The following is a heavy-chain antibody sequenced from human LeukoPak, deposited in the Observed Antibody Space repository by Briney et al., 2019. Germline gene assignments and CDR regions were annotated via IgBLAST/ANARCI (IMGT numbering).Heavy chain of an antibody. V-gene: IGHV3-48*03. CDR2: ISSSGSTI. D-gene: IGHD3-9*01. Sequence: GGSLRLSYAASGFTFSSYEMNWVRQAPGKGLEWVSYISSSGSTIYYADSVKGRFTISRDNAKNSLYLQMNSLRAEDTAVYYCARDRDRPLRYLDWLIPEVYFDYWGQGTLVTVSS. CDR3: ARDRDRPLRYLDWLIPEVYFDY. CDR1: GFTFSSYE. J-gene: IGHJ4*02.